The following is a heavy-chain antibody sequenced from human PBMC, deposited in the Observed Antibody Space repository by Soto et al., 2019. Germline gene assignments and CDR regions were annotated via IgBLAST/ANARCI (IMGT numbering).Heavy chain of an antibody. J-gene: IGHJ3*02. CDR3: ARGAIVLMVYATKEDDAFDI. D-gene: IGHD2-8*01. Sequence: SETLSLTCAVYGGSFSGYYWSWIRQPPGKGLEWIGEINHSGSTNHNPSLKSRVTISVDTSKNQFSLKLSSVTAADTAVYYCARGAIVLMVYATKEDDAFDIWGQGTMVTVSS. V-gene: IGHV4-34*01. CDR1: GGSFSGYY. CDR2: INHSGST.